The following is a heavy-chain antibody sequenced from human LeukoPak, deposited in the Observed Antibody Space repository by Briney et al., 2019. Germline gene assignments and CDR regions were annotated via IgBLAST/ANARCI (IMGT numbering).Heavy chain of an antibody. D-gene: IGHD1-26*01. CDR3: ARSGSYSTGFDY. V-gene: IGHV3-74*01. CDR2: INTDGTTT. J-gene: IGHJ4*02. CDR1: GFTFSTYW. Sequence: GGSLRLSCAASGFTFSTYWMHWVRQAPGKGLVWVSRINTDGTTTTYADSVKGRFTISRENGKNSLYLQMNSLRAGDKAVYYCARSGSYSTGFDYWGQGTLVTVSS.